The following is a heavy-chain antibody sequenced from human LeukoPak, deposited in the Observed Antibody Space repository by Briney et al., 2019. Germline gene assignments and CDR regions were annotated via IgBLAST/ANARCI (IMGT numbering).Heavy chain of an antibody. Sequence: GASVEVSCKASGGTFSSYAISWVRQAPGQGLEWMGRIIPILGIANYAQKFQGRVTITADKSTSTAYMELSSLRSEDTAVYYCARDRGGAMVYMAFDIWGQGTMVTVSS. V-gene: IGHV1-69*04. J-gene: IGHJ3*02. CDR3: ARDRGGAMVYMAFDI. CDR2: IIPILGIA. CDR1: GGTFSSYA. D-gene: IGHD5-18*01.